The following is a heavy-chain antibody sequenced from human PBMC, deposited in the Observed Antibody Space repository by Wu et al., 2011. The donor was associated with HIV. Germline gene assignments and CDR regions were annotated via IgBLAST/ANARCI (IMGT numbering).Heavy chain of an antibody. CDR1: GGTFSSYA. CDR2: IIPIFGTA. CDR3: ARARWYGGYGGDY. V-gene: IGHV1-69*05. D-gene: IGHD5-12*01. Sequence: QVQLEQSGAEVKKPGSSVKVSCKASGGTFSSYAISWVRQAPGQGLEWMGGIIPIFGTANYTQKFRGRVTMTKDTSTSTVYMELSSLRSEDTAVYFCARARWYGGYGGDYWGQGTLVTVSS. J-gene: IGHJ4*02.